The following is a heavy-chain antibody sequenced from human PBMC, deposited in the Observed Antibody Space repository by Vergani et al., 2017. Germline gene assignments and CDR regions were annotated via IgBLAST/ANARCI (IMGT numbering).Heavy chain of an antibody. Sequence: QVQLQESGPGLVKPPETLSLTCSASGAPISYWCWSWLRQPAGKGLEWIGRLCPSGSTNYKPSLKSRVTMSIDTSKNQFSLKLSSVTAADTAVYYCAREHGVPAANWFDPWGQGTLVTVSS. CDR2: LCPSGST. CDR1: GAPISYWC. V-gene: IGHV4-4*07. J-gene: IGHJ5*02. D-gene: IGHD2-2*01. CDR3: AREHGVPAANWFDP.